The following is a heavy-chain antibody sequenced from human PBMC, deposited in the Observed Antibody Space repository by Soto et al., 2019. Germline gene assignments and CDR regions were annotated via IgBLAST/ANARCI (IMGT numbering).Heavy chain of an antibody. V-gene: IGHV3-23*01. CDR3: ATDLYEADTSSPLDF. Sequence: PGGSLRLSCEASGFTFSSYAMTWVRQAPGKGLEWVSAISGSGGSAYYADSLKGRFTTSRANSKNTLYLQINSLRAEDTAVYYCATDLYEADTSSPLDFWGQGTLVTVSS. D-gene: IGHD2-2*01. J-gene: IGHJ4*02. CDR2: ISGSGGSA. CDR1: GFTFSSYA.